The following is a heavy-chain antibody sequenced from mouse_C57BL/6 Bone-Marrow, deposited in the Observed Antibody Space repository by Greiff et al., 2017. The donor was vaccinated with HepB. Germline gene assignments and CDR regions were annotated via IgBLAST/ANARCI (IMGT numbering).Heavy chain of an antibody. CDR1: GFTFSNYW. CDR2: IRLKSDNYAT. V-gene: IGHV6-3*01. Sequence: EVKLMESGGGLVQPGGSMKLSCVASGFTFSNYWMNWVRQSPEKGLEWVAQIRLKSDNYATHYAESVKGRFTISRDDSKSSVYLQMNNLRAEDTGIYYCTEGDYYGNYEGFAYWGQGTLVTVSA. D-gene: IGHD2-1*01. CDR3: TEGDYYGNYEGFAY. J-gene: IGHJ3*01.